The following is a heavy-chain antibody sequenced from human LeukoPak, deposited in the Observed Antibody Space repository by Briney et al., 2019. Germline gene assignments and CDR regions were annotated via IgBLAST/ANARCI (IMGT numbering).Heavy chain of an antibody. CDR1: GGSFSGYY. CDR3: ARRGGWYRWKTPQTYYYYYMDV. Sequence: PSETLSLTCAVYGGSFSGYYWSWIRQPPGKGLEWIGEINHSGSTNYNPSLKSRVTISVDTSKNQFSLKLSSVTAADTAVYYCARRGGWYRWKTPQTYYYYYMDVWGKGTTVTISS. D-gene: IGHD6-19*01. J-gene: IGHJ6*03. CDR2: INHSGST. V-gene: IGHV4-34*01.